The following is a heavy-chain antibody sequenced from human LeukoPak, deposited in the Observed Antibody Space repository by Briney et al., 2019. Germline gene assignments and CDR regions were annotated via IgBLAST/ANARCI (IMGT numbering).Heavy chain of an antibody. CDR1: GFTFSSYA. D-gene: IGHD3-22*01. CDR3: ATDHFYDSSGYDY. J-gene: IGHJ4*02. Sequence: TGGSLRLSCAASGFTFSSYAMSWVRQAPGKGLEWVSAISGSGGSTYYADSVKGRFTISRDNSKNTLYLQMNSLRDEDTAVYYCATDHFYDSSGYDYWGQGTLVTVSS. CDR2: ISGSGGST. V-gene: IGHV3-23*01.